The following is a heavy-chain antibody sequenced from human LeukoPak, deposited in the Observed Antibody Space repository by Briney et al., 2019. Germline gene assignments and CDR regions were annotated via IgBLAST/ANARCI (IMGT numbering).Heavy chain of an antibody. CDR3: ARGRELWFGEAVAFDI. D-gene: IGHD3-10*01. CDR1: GYSISSGYY. CDR2: IYHSGST. V-gene: IGHV4-38-2*02. Sequence: SETLSLTCTVSGYSISSGYYWGWIRPPPGKGLEWIGSIYHSGSTYYNPSLKSRVTISVDKSKNQFSLKLSSVTAADTAVYYCARGRELWFGEAVAFDIWGQGTMVTVSS. J-gene: IGHJ3*02.